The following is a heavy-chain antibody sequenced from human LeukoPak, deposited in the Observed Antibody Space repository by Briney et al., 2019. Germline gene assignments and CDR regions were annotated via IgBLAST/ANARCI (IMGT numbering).Heavy chain of an antibody. CDR1: GGSFSSSSYY. Sequence: PSETLSLTCTVSGGSFSSSSYYWGWIRQPPGKGLEWIGSIYYSGSTYYNPSLKSRVTISVDTSKNQFSLKLSSVTAADTAVYYCAREDPFGWELPDWGQGTLVTVSS. V-gene: IGHV4-39*07. J-gene: IGHJ4*02. CDR2: IYYSGST. D-gene: IGHD1-26*01. CDR3: AREDPFGWELPD.